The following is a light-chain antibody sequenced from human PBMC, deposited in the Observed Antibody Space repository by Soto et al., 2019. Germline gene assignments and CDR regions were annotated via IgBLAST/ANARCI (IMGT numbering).Light chain of an antibody. CDR1: QGISTY. J-gene: IGKJ1*01. V-gene: IGKV1-39*01. CDR2: RVF. Sequence: DIQLTQSPPSLSASVGYRVTITYRVSQGISTYLNCYRHKPVEVPNLLIYRVFNLQSGLPSRFSGSGSGTDFTLTISTLQPEDFATYYCQQTFGTPQTFGQGTKVDIK. CDR3: QQTFGTPQT.